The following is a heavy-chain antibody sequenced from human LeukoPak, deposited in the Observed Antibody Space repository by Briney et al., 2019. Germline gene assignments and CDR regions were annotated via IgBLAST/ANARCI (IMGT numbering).Heavy chain of an antibody. CDR1: GYTFTGYY. V-gene: IGHV1-2*02. D-gene: IGHD4-11*01. CDR3: ARDDSNYPYYFDY. Sequence: ASVKVSCKASGYTFTGYYMHWVRQAPGQGLEWMGWINPNSGGTNYAQKFQGRVTMTRDTSISTAYMELSRLRSDDTAVYYCARDDSNYPYYFDYWGQGTLVTVSS. J-gene: IGHJ4*02. CDR2: INPNSGGT.